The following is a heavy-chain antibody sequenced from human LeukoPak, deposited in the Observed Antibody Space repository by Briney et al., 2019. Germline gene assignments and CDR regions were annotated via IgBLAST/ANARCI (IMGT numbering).Heavy chain of an antibody. D-gene: IGHD6-19*01. V-gene: IGHV4-59*08. CDR1: GGSITGHY. Sequence: SETLSLTCAVSGGSITGHYWNWIRQTPGMRLEWIGYASYSRTTIYNSYFKGRATMSIDTSKNQLYLNLTSVTATDTAVYYCAKLGHSDGWYLGAFDIWGQGTTVIVSS. CDR2: ASYSRTT. CDR3: AKLGHSDGWYLGAFDI. J-gene: IGHJ3*02.